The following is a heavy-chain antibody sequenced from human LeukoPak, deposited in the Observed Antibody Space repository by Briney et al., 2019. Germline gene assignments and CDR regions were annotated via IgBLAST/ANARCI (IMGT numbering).Heavy chain of an antibody. CDR1: GGSISSYY. Sequence: SETLSLTCTVSGGSISSYYWSWIRQPPGKGLEWIGYIYYSGNTNYNPSLKSRVTILVDTSKNKFYLKLSSVTAADTAVYYCARGLARRGYFDYWGQGTLVTVSS. CDR2: IYYSGNT. V-gene: IGHV4-59*01. J-gene: IGHJ4*02. CDR3: ARGLARRGYFDY. D-gene: IGHD2-21*01.